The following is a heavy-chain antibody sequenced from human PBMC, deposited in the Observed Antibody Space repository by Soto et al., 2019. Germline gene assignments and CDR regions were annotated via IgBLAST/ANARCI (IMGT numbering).Heavy chain of an antibody. CDR1: GFTFTSSA. CDR3: AAVDTGGYYGMEV. Sequence: SVKVSCKASGFTFTSSAVQWVRQARGQRLEWIGWIVVGSGNTNYAQKFQERVTITRDMSTSTAYMELSSLRSEDTAVYYCAAVDTGGYYGMEVWGQGTTVIVSS. V-gene: IGHV1-58*01. J-gene: IGHJ6*02. CDR2: IVVGSGNT. D-gene: IGHD5-18*01.